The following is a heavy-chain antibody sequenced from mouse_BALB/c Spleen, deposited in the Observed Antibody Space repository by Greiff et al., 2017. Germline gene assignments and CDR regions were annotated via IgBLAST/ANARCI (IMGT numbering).Heavy chain of an antibody. CDR2: INPSSGYT. V-gene: IGHV1-4*01. CDR1: GYTFTSYT. Sequence: VQLQQSGAELARPGASVKMSCKASGYTFTSYTMHWVKQRPGQGLEWIGYINPSSGYTNYNQKFKDKATLTADKSSSTAYMQLSSLTSEDSAVYYCARDDYDLYYYAMDYWGQGTSVTVSS. J-gene: IGHJ4*01. D-gene: IGHD2-4*01. CDR3: ARDDYDLYYYAMDY.